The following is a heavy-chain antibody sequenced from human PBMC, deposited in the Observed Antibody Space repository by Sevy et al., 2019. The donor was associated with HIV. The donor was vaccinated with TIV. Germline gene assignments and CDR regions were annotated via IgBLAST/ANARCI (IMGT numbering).Heavy chain of an antibody. J-gene: IGHJ4*02. V-gene: IGHV3-33*01. Sequence: GGSLRLSCAGSGFTPSTYGMHWVRQAPGKGLEWVAVIGYDGNNKYYADSVKGRFTISRDNSKNTLFLQMDSLRAEDTAVYYCARDPRMYGDYLPAYFDYWGQGALVTVSS. CDR2: IGYDGNNK. CDR3: ARDPRMYGDYLPAYFDY. CDR1: GFTPSTYG. D-gene: IGHD2-8*01.